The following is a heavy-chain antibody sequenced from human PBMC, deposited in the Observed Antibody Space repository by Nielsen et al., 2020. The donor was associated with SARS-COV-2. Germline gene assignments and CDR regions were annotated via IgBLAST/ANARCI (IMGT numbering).Heavy chain of an antibody. D-gene: IGHD6-19*01. CDR3: ARDGRRIAVAAIVDY. Sequence: GESLKISCTASGFTFGDYAMSWFRQAPGKGPEWVGFIRTKVYGGTTEYAASVKDRFTISRDDSKSIAYLQMNSLKIEDTAVYYCARDGRRIAVAAIVDYWGQGTLVTVSS. V-gene: IGHV3-49*03. CDR2: IRTKVYGGTT. J-gene: IGHJ4*02. CDR1: GFTFGDYA.